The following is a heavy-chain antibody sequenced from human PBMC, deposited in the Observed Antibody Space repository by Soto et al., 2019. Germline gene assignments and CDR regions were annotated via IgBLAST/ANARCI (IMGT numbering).Heavy chain of an antibody. D-gene: IGHD3-22*01. V-gene: IGHV1-69*13. CDR3: ARSYYYDSSGSGAEYFQH. CDR2: IIPIFGTA. CDR1: GGTFSSYA. Sequence: SVKVSCKASGGTFSSYAISWVRQAPGQGLEWMGGIIPIFGTANYAQKFQGRVTITADESTSTAYMELSSLRSEDTAVYYCARSYYYDSSGSGAEYFQHWGQGNLVTVSS. J-gene: IGHJ1*01.